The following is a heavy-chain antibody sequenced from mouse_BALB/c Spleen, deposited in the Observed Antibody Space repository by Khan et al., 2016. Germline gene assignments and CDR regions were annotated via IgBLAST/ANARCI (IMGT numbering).Heavy chain of an antibody. CDR1: GFNIKDTY. D-gene: IGHD1-2*01. Sequence: EVQLQESGAELVKPGASVKLSCTASGFNIKDTYMHWVKQRPEQGLEWIGRIDPANGNTKYDPKFQGKATITADTSSNTAYLQLSSLTSEDTAVXYCARFTTATYYAMDYWGQGTSVTVSS. CDR3: ARFTTATYYAMDY. J-gene: IGHJ4*01. CDR2: IDPANGNT. V-gene: IGHV14-3*02.